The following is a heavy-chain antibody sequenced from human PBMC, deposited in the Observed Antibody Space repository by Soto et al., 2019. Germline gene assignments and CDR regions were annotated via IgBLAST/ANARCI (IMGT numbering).Heavy chain of an antibody. CDR1: GGSISTYHYY. CDR3: AREDDGGDRDYYGLDV. D-gene: IGHD2-21*02. Sequence: SETLSLTCTVSGGSISTYHYYWTWIRQAPGKGLEWIGYIHYSGSIQFNPSLQSRVSMSVDTSKNLFSLRLSSVTAADTAVYFCAREDDGGDRDYYGLDVWGQGTTVTVSS. V-gene: IGHV4-30-4*01. J-gene: IGHJ6*02. CDR2: IHYSGSI.